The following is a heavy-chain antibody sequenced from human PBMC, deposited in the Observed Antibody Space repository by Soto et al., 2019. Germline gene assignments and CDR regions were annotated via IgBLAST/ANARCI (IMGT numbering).Heavy chain of an antibody. V-gene: IGHV3-23*01. D-gene: IGHD3-16*01. CDR1: GFTFSTFP. J-gene: IGHJ5*02. Sequence: EVQLLESGGNVYGPGGPRDLSCAAPGFTFSTFPWAWFRRPPGRGLEGVAGVSRAGTYTFYADSVRGRFSISRDNSRDTVDLYMNALRGDDTAVYFCVKYTVTEDLGESWGQGTLVSVSS. CDR3: VKYTVTEDLGES. CDR2: VSRAGTYT.